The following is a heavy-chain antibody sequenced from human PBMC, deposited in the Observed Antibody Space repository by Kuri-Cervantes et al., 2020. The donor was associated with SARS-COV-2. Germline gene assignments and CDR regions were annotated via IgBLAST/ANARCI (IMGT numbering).Heavy chain of an antibody. Sequence: GGSLRLSCAASGFTFSSYGMHWVRQAPGKGLEWVAVISYDGSNKYYADSVKGRFTISRDNSKNTLYLQMNSLRAEDTAVYYCAKAKTTVTTFDYWSQGTLVTVSS. D-gene: IGHD4-17*01. CDR3: AKAKTTVTTFDY. J-gene: IGHJ4*02. CDR1: GFTFSSYG. V-gene: IGHV3-30*18. CDR2: ISYDGSNK.